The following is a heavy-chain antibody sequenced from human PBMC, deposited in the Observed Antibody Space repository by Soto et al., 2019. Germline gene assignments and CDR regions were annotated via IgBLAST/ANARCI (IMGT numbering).Heavy chain of an antibody. V-gene: IGHV3-11*05. J-gene: IGHJ2*01. Sequence: QVQLVESGGGLVKPGWSLRLSCAASGFTFSDYYMSWIRQAPGKGLEWVSYINSSSSYTNYADSVKGRFTISRDNAKNSLYLQMNSLRAEDTAMYYCARIITAAGGRRYFDLWGRGILVTVSS. CDR3: ARIITAAGGRRYFDL. D-gene: IGHD6-13*01. CDR2: INSSSSYT. CDR1: GFTFSDYY.